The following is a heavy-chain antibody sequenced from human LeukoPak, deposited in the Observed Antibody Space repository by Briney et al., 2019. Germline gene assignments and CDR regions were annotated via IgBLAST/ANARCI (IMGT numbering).Heavy chain of an antibody. CDR3: ASEQQLVFDY. CDR2: ISYDGSNK. Sequence: GGSLRPSCAASGFTFSSYAMHWVRQAPGKGLEWVAVISYDGSNKYYADSVKGRFTISRDNSKNTLYLQMNSLRAEDTAVYYCASEQQLVFDYWGQGTLVTVSS. D-gene: IGHD6-13*01. V-gene: IGHV3-30-3*01. J-gene: IGHJ4*02. CDR1: GFTFSSYA.